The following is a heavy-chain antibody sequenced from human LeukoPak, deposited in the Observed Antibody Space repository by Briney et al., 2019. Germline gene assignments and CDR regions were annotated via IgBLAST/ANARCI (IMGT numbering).Heavy chain of an antibody. CDR2: ISSSSNYI. Sequence: PGGSLRLSCAASGFTFSSYSMNWVRQAPGKGLEWVSSISSSSNYIYYADSVKGRFTISRDNAKNSLYLQANSLRAEDTAVYYCARDLYQSDDAFNIWGQGTMVTVSS. V-gene: IGHV3-21*01. J-gene: IGHJ3*02. D-gene: IGHD2-2*01. CDR1: GFTFSSYS. CDR3: ARDLYQSDDAFNI.